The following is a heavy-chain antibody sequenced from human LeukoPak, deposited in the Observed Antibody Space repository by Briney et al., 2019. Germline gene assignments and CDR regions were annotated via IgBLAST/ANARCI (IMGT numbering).Heavy chain of an antibody. CDR3: ARAISDNGFDY. CDR2: IYYSGST. CDR1: GGSISSGDYY. V-gene: IGHV4-30-4*08. D-gene: IGHD5-12*01. J-gene: IGHJ4*02. Sequence: PSETLSLTCTVSGGSISSGDYYWSWIRQPPGKGLEWIVYIYYSGSTYYNPSLKSRVTISVDTSKNQFSLKLSSVTAADTAVYYCARAISDNGFDYWGQGTLVTVSS.